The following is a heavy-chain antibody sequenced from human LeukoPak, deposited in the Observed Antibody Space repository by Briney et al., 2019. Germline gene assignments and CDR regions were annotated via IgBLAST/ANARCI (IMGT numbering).Heavy chain of an antibody. CDR1: GGTFSSYA. V-gene: IGHV1-69*13. Sequence: SVKVSCKASGGTFSSYAISWVRQAPGQGLEWMGGIIPIFGTANYAQKFQGRVTITADESTNTAYMELSSLGSEDTAVYYCARPYSSSSYYYGMDVWGQGTTVTVSS. D-gene: IGHD6-6*01. J-gene: IGHJ6*02. CDR3: ARPYSSSSYYYGMDV. CDR2: IIPIFGTA.